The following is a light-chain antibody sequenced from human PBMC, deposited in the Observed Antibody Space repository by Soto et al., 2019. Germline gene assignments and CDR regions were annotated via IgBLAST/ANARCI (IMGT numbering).Light chain of an antibody. J-gene: IGKJ3*01. CDR3: QQYDSPPLFT. V-gene: IGKV3-20*01. Sequence: ETVLTQSPGTLSLSPGERATLSCRASQSVSSSYLAWYQHKPGQAPRLLIYGASSRATGIPDRFSGSGSGTDFTLTISRLEPEDFAVYYCQQYDSPPLFTFGPENTLDVK. CDR1: QSVSSSY. CDR2: GAS.